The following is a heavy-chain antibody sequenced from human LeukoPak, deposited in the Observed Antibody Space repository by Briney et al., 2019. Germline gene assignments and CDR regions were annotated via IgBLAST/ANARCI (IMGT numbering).Heavy chain of an antibody. V-gene: IGHV3-48*01. CDR2: SSSGGSAI. D-gene: IGHD5-18*01. CDR3: ARGGAYSYGPLDI. Sequence: PGGSLTLFCAASGFTFSSYSMNWLPEARGKAREGVTYSSSGGSAIYYVDSVKGRFTISRDNAKNSLYLQMNSLRAEDTAVYYCARGGAYSYGPLDIWGQGTMVTVSS. J-gene: IGHJ3*02. CDR1: GFTFSSYS.